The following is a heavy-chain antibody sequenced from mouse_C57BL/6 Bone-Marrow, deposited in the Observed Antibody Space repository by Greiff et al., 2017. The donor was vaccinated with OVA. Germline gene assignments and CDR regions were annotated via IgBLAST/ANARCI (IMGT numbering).Heavy chain of an antibody. CDR3: AKLRSAAY. CDR1: GFTFSDYY. CDR2: ISNGGGST. D-gene: IGHD1-1*01. Sequence: EVKVEESGGGLVQPGGSLKLSCAASGFTFSDYYMYWVRQTPEKRLEWVAYISNGGGSTYYPDTVKGRFTISRDNAKNTLYLQMSRLKSEDTAMYYCAKLRSAAYWGQGTLVTVSA. J-gene: IGHJ3*01. V-gene: IGHV5-12*01.